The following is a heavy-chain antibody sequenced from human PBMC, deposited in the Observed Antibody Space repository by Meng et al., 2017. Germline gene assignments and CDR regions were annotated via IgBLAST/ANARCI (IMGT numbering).Heavy chain of an antibody. Sequence: QGQMGESGAGVERSGAWVKVSWEASGSPLSSDGFSWVRQAPGQGLEWLGWINTYNGKTDYAQKFQGRITMTTDTFTSTAYMELRNLRSDDTAVYYCATRGNPYLNCWGQGTLVTVSS. CDR3: ATRGNPYLNC. V-gene: IGHV1-18*01. J-gene: IGHJ4*02. CDR2: INTYNGKT. CDR1: GSPLSSDG.